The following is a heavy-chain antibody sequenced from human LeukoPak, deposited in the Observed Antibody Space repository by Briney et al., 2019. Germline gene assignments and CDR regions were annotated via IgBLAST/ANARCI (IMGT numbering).Heavy chain of an antibody. J-gene: IGHJ6*02. CDR1: GFTFSTYG. CDR3: AKEEKWLADSYGLDV. V-gene: IGHV3-33*06. Sequence: GRSLRLSCAASGFTFSTYGMHWVRQAPGKRLEWVAVTWYDGSYKYYGDSVKGRFTISRDNSKNTLDLQMNSLRAEDTAVYYCAKEEKWLADSYGLDVWGQGTTVTVSS. CDR2: TWYDGSYK. D-gene: IGHD6-19*01.